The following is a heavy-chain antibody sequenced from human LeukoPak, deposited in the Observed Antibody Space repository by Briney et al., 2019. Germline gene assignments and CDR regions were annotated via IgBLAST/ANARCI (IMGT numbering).Heavy chain of an antibody. V-gene: IGHV1-18*01. CDR3: ARDRHSGQFDP. CDR2: ISAYNGNT. D-gene: IGHD2-21*01. Sequence: ASVKVSCKASGGTFSSYAISWVRQAPGQGLEWMGWISAYNGNTNYAQKLQGRVTMTTDTSTSTAYMELRSLRSDDTAVYYCARDRHSGQFDPWGQGTLVTVSS. CDR1: GGTFSSYA. J-gene: IGHJ5*02.